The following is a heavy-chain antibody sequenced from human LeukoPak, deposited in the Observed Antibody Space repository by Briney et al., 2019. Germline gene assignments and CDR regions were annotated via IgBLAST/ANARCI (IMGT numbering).Heavy chain of an antibody. CDR1: GGSFSDYF. CDR3: ARGPRRYFDWLSHFDY. D-gene: IGHD3-9*01. V-gene: IGHV4-34*01. CDR2: IYRGNT. Sequence: PSETLSLTCAVYGGSFSDYFWTWVRQSPGKGLEWIAEIYRGNTNYNPSLKSRATTSVDTSKNQFSLRLSSVTAADTAVYYCARGPRRYFDWLSHFDYWGQGTLVTVSS. J-gene: IGHJ4*02.